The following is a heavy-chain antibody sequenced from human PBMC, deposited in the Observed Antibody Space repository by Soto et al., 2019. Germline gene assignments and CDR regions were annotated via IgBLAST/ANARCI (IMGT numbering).Heavy chain of an antibody. V-gene: IGHV3-30*18. CDR3: AKDFAHFLGIAVAGTFDY. CDR1: GFTFSSYG. Sequence: QVQLVESGGGVVQPGRSLRLSCAASGFTFSSYGMHWVRQAPGKGLAWVAVISYDGSNKYYADSVKGRFTISRDNSKNTLYLQMNSLRAEDTAVYYCAKDFAHFLGIAVAGTFDYWGQGTLVTVSS. CDR2: ISYDGSNK. D-gene: IGHD6-19*01. J-gene: IGHJ4*02.